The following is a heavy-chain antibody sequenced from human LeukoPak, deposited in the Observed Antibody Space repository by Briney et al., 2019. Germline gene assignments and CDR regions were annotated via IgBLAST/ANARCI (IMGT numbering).Heavy chain of an antibody. D-gene: IGHD6-6*01. V-gene: IGHV3-53*01. CDR1: GFTVSSNY. J-gene: IGHJ4*02. CDR2: IYSGGST. CDR3: ARALVEYSSHSGY. Sequence: GGSLRLSCAASGFTVSSNYMSWVRQAPGKGLEWVSVIYSGGSTYYADSVKGRFTISRDNSKNTLYLQMNSLRAEDTAVYYCARALVEYSSHSGYWGQGTLVTVSS.